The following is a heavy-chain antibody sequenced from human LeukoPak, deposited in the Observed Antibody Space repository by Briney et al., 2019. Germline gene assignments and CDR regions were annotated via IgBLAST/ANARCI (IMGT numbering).Heavy chain of an antibody. J-gene: IGHJ2*01. D-gene: IGHD4-17*01. Sequence: SETLSLTCTVSGGSISSYYWSWIRQPPGKGLEWIGYIYYSGSTNYNPSLKSRVTISVDTSKNKFSLKLSAVTAADTAVYYCARGVHGDYRWYFDLWGRGTLVTVSS. V-gene: IGHV4-59*01. CDR2: IYYSGST. CDR3: ARGVHGDYRWYFDL. CDR1: GGSISSYY.